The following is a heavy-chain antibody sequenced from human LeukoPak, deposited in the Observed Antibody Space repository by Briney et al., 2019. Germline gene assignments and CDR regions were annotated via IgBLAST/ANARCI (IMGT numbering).Heavy chain of an antibody. J-gene: IGHJ5*02. Sequence: GESLKISCKGSGYSFTSYRISWVRQMPGKGLEWMGRIDPSDSYTNYSPSFQGHVTISADKSISTAYLQWSSLKASDTAMYYCVRALRYSSSWNVNWFDPWGQGTLVTVSS. V-gene: IGHV5-10-1*01. CDR2: IDPSDSYT. CDR3: VRALRYSSSWNVNWFDP. CDR1: GYSFTSYR. D-gene: IGHD6-13*01.